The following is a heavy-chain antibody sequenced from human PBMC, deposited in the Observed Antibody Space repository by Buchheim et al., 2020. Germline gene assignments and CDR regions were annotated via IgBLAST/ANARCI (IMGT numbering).Heavy chain of an antibody. Sequence: QVQLVESGGGVVQPGRSLRLSCAASGFTFSSYGMHWVRQAPGKGLEWVAVISYDGSNKYYADSVKGRFTISRDNSKTTLYLQMNSLRAEDTAVYYCAKGRSSGWYDWFDPWGQGTL. V-gene: IGHV3-30*18. CDR3: AKGRSSGWYDWFDP. CDR2: ISYDGSNK. CDR1: GFTFSSYG. D-gene: IGHD6-19*01. J-gene: IGHJ5*02.